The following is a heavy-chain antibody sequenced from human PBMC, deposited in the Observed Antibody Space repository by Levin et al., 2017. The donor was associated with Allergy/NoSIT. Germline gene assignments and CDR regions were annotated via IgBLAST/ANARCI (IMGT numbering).Heavy chain of an antibody. CDR2: ISYDGSNK. Sequence: GGSLRLSCAASGFTFSSYGMHWVRQAPGKGLEWVAVISYDGSNKYYADSVKGRFTISRDNSKNTLYLQMNSLRAEDTAVYYCATGYSSGWYLLDYWGQGTLVTVSS. J-gene: IGHJ4*02. V-gene: IGHV3-30*03. CDR3: ATGYSSGWYLLDY. CDR1: GFTFSSYG. D-gene: IGHD6-19*01.